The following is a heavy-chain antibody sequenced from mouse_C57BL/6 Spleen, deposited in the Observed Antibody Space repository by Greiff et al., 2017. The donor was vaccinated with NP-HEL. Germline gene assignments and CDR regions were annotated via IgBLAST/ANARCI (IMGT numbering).Heavy chain of an antibody. CDR1: GYTFTSYW. CDR3: AREGLRNWYFDV. V-gene: IGHV1-55*01. Sequence: QVHVKQPGAELVKPGASVKMSCKASGYTFTSYWITWVKQRPGQGLEWIGDIYPGSGSTNYNEKFKSKATLTVDTSSSTAYMQLSSLTSEDSAVYYCAREGLRNWYFDVWGTGTTVTVSS. J-gene: IGHJ1*03. D-gene: IGHD3-1*01. CDR2: IYPGSGST.